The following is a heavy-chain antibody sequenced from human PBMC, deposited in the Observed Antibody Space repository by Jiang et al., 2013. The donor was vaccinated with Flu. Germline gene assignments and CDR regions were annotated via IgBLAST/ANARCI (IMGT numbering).Heavy chain of an antibody. CDR3: ARGTINSRWFDP. J-gene: IGHJ5*02. CDR2: IYTSGST. D-gene: IGHD4-23*01. CDR1: GGSISSGNYY. Sequence: TLSLTCTVSGGSISSGNYYWTWIRQPAGKGLEWIGRIYTSGSTNYNPSLKSRVSISVDSSKNQFSLNLSSVTAADTAVYYCARGTINSRWFDPGAREPWSPSPQ. V-gene: IGHV4-61*02.